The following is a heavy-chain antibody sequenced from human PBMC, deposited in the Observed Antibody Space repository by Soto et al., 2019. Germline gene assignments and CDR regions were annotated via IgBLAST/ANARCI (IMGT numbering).Heavy chain of an antibody. D-gene: IGHD1-26*01. V-gene: IGHV1-2*02. J-gene: IGHJ4*02. CDR2: IGPESGAT. CDR3: GRGRSGQIVVFY. CDR1: GYTFTGHY. Sequence: EASVKVSCKASGYTFTGHYIHWVRQAPEQGPEWMGEIGPESGATRYAEKFQGRVTMTLDTSITTVYMELKNLSPDDTAVYYCGRGRSGQIVVFYWGQGTPVTVYS.